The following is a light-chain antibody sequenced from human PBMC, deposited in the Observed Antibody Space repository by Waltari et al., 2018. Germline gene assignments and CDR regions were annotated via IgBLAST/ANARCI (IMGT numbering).Light chain of an antibody. CDR3: QTGGHGTWV. Sequence: QLVLTQSPSASASLGASVTPTCPLSSGHSSNIIAWLQQQPEKGPRYLMKVNSDGSHSKGDEIPDRFSGSSSGAERYLTISSLQSEDEADYYCQTGGHGTWVFGGGTKLTVL. V-gene: IGLV4-69*01. J-gene: IGLJ3*02. CDR2: VNSDGSH. CDR1: SGHSSNI.